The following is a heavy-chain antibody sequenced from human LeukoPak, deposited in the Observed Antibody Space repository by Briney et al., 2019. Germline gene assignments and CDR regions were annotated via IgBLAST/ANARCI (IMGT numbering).Heavy chain of an antibody. Sequence: SVKVSCKSSGGXFSNSGFTWVRQAPGQGLEWMGVIFLRIRSPPYAQRFQDRMTITADRSANITYLDLTGLTSDDTAVYYCARGEGTMVATMSLNYWGQGTLVTVSS. CDR3: ARGEGTMVATMSLNY. V-gene: IGHV1-69*06. J-gene: IGHJ4*02. CDR1: GGXFSNSG. D-gene: IGHD4/OR15-4a*01. CDR2: IFLRIRSP.